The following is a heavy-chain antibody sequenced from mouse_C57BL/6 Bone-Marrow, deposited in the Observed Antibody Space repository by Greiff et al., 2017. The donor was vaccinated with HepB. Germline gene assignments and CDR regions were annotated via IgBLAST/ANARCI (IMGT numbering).Heavy chain of an antibody. Sequence: QVQLQQPGAELVKPGASVKLSCKASGYTFTSYWMHWVKQRPGQGLEWIGMIHPNSGSTNYNEKFKSKATLTVDKSSSKAYMQLSSLTSEDSAVYYCARSLITPVVATDYAMDYWGQGTSVTVSS. D-gene: IGHD1-1*01. J-gene: IGHJ4*01. CDR3: ARSLITPVVATDYAMDY. CDR2: IHPNSGST. CDR1: GYTFTSYW. V-gene: IGHV1-64*01.